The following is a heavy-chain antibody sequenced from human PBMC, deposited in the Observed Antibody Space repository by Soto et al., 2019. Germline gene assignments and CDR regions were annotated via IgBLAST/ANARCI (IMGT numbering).Heavy chain of an antibody. V-gene: IGHV3-30*04. CDR1: GFTFSDDA. Sequence: GGSLRLSCVASGFTFSDDAMHWVRQAPGKGLEWVAVIPYDGSYKNYADSVRGRFTISRDNSKNTLYLQMNSLRADDTAVYYCARGFGGSSWYIFNDAFDIWGQGTMVTVSS. CDR2: IPYDGSYK. D-gene: IGHD6-13*01. CDR3: ARGFGGSSWYIFNDAFDI. J-gene: IGHJ3*02.